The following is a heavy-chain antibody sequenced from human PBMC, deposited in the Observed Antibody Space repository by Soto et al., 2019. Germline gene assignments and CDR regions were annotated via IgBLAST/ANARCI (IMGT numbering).Heavy chain of an antibody. V-gene: IGHV3-23*01. CDR2: ISVSGGST. J-gene: IGHJ4*02. Sequence: PXGSLRLYCAASGFTFSSYSMSWVRQAPGKGLEWVSAISVSGGSTYYADSVKGRFTISRDNSKNTLYLQMNSLRAEDTAVYYCAKPFPVGGAPDYWGQGTLVTVSS. CDR1: GFTFSSYS. CDR3: AKPFPVGGAPDY. D-gene: IGHD3-16*01.